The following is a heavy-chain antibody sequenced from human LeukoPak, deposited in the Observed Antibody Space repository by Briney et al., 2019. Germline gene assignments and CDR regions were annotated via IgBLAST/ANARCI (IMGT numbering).Heavy chain of an antibody. D-gene: IGHD2-21*02. CDR2: INPNSGGT. CDR1: GYTFTSYY. Sequence: VASVKVSCKASGYTFTSYYMHWVRQAPGQGLEWMGWINPNSGGTNYAQKFQGRVTMTRDTSISTAYMELSRLRSDDTAVYYCAREYCGGDCYRPINWFDPWGQGTLVTVSS. CDR3: AREYCGGDCYRPINWFDP. V-gene: IGHV1-2*02. J-gene: IGHJ5*02.